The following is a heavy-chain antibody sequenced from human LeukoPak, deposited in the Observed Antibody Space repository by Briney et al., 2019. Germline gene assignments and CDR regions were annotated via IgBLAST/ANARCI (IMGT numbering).Heavy chain of an antibody. D-gene: IGHD2-2*01. Sequence: PGGSLRLSCAASGSTFSSYAMHWVRQAPGKGLEYVSAISSNGGSTYYANSVKGRFTISRDNSKNTLYLQMGSLRAEDMAVYYCARDTYCSSTSCYLYYWGQGTLVTVSS. CDR3: ARDTYCSSTSCYLYY. J-gene: IGHJ4*02. V-gene: IGHV3-64*01. CDR2: ISSNGGST. CDR1: GSTFSSYA.